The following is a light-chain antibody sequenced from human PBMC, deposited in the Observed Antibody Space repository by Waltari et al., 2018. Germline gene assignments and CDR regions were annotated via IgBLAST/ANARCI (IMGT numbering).Light chain of an antibody. CDR1: TNNVGYEG. V-gene: IGLV10-54*04. CDR3: SAWDSDLSAWV. J-gene: IGLJ3*02. CDR2: RNN. Sequence: QAGLTQPPSVSRGFRQTATLTCTGNTNNVGYEGAAWLQQHQGHPPKLLSYRNNNRPSGISERFSASRSGNTASLTITELQAEDEGDYYCSAWDSDLSAWVFGGGTKLTVL.